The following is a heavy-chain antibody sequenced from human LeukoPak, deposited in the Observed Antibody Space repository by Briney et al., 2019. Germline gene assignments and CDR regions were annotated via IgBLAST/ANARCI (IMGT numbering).Heavy chain of an antibody. Sequence: GGSLRLSCAASGFTFSSYGMSWVRQAPGKGLEWVSAISGSGGNTYYADSVKGRFTISRDNSKNTLYLQMNSLRAEDTAMYYCAKGVLPTGFDYWGQGTLVTVSS. CDR3: AKGVLPTGFDY. CDR2: ISGSGGNT. CDR1: GFTFSSYG. V-gene: IGHV3-23*01. D-gene: IGHD3-10*01. J-gene: IGHJ4*02.